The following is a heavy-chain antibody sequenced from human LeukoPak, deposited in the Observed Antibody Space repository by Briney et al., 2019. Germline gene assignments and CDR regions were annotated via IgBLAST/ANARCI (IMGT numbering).Heavy chain of an antibody. Sequence: GGSLRLSCAASGFTFSSYWMSWVRQAPGKGLEWVANIKQDGSEKYYVDSVKGRFTISRDNAKNSLYLQMNSLRAEDTAVYYCAKVQDYVWGSYRSSQEYFQHWGQGTLVTASS. CDR2: IKQDGSEK. D-gene: IGHD3-16*02. CDR3: AKVQDYVWGSYRSSQEYFQH. V-gene: IGHV3-7*01. CDR1: GFTFSSYW. J-gene: IGHJ1*01.